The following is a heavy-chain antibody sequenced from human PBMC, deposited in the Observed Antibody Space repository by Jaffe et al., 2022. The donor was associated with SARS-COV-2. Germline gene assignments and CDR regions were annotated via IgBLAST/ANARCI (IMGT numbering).Heavy chain of an antibody. CDR2: ISYDGSNK. CDR3: ARGIEWLGADYYYGMDV. J-gene: IGHJ6*02. CDR1: GFTFSSYA. V-gene: IGHV3-30-3*01. Sequence: QVQLVESGGGVVQPGRSLRLSCAASGFTFSSYAMHWVRQAPGKGLEWVAVISYDGSNKYYADSVKGRFTISRDNSKNTLYLQMNSLRAEDTAVYYCARGIEWLGADYYYGMDVWGQGTTVTVSS. D-gene: IGHD3-3*01.